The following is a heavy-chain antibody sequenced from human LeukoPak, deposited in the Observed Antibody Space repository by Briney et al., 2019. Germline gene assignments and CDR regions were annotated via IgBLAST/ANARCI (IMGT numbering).Heavy chain of an antibody. D-gene: IGHD3-10*01. J-gene: IGHJ4*02. CDR1: GGTFSSYA. Sequence: SVKVSCKASGGTFSSYAISWVRQAPGQGLEWMGGIIPIFGTANYAQKFQGRVTITADKSTSTAYMELSSLRSEDTAVYYCARGLWFGDENPPYFDYWGQGILVTVSS. CDR3: ARGLWFGDENPPYFDY. CDR2: IIPIFGTA. V-gene: IGHV1-69*06.